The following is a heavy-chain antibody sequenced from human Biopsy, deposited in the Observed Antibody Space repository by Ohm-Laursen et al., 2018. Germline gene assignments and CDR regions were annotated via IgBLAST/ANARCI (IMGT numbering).Heavy chain of an antibody. CDR3: AKHGSGWTGDDALHI. V-gene: IGHV4-4*07. CDR2: IYSSGRT. J-gene: IGHJ3*02. Sequence: TLSLTWSVSGGSISDYFWSWIRQPADKGLVYIGRIYSSGRTFYNPSFKSRITISVDTSKNQISLKVTSVTAADTAVYYCAKHGSGWTGDDALHIWGQGTMVTVSS. D-gene: IGHD6-19*01. CDR1: GGSISDYF.